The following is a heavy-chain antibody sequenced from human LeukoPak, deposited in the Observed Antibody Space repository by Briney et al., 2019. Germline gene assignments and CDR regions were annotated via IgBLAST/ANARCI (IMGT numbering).Heavy chain of an antibody. J-gene: IGHJ4*02. CDR3: TKDRRGPAAGTWYFDS. V-gene: IGHV3-23*01. Sequence: GSLRLSCAASGFTFSSSAMSWVRQAPGKWLEWVSAISNNGGYTYYADSVQGRFTISRDNSKNTVYLQLNSLRAGDTAIYYCTKDRRGPAAGTWYFDSWGQGTLVTVSS. CDR1: GFTFSSSA. CDR2: ISNNGGYT. D-gene: IGHD6-13*01.